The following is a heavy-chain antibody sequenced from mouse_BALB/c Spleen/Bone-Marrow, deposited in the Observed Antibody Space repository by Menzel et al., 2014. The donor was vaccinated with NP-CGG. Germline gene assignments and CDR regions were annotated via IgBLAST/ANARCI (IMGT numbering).Heavy chain of an antibody. V-gene: IGHV1-82*01. CDR3: ARSDGYRAMDY. Sequence: VQLAESGPELVKPGASAKISCKASGYAFSSSWMNWVKQRPGQGLEWIGRIFPGDGDTYYNGNFKGKATLTADKSSSTAYMQLSSLTSVDSAVYFCARSDGYRAMDYWGQGTSVTFSS. CDR1: GYAFSSSW. CDR2: IFPGDGDT. D-gene: IGHD2-3*01. J-gene: IGHJ4*01.